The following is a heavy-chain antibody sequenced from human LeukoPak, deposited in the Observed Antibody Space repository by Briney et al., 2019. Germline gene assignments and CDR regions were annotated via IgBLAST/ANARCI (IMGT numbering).Heavy chain of an antibody. J-gene: IGHJ6*02. D-gene: IGHD6-19*01. CDR2: IIPIFGTA. V-gene: IGHV1-69*13. CDR3: ARAPFEVAGTGTYYYYGMDV. CDR1: GGTFSSYA. Sequence: ASVKVSCKASGGTFSSYAISWVRQAPGQGLEWMGGIIPIFGTANHAQKFQGRVTITADESTSTAYMELSSLGSEDTAVYYCARAPFEVAGTGTYYYYGMDVWGQGTTVTVSS.